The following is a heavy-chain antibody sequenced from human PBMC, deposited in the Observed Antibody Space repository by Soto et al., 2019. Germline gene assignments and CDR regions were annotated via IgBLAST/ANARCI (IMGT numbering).Heavy chain of an antibody. CDR2: IIPIFGTA. CDR3: ARDSLGYCSGGSCYPPTWCDP. V-gene: IGHV1-69*01. J-gene: IGHJ5*02. Sequence: QVQLVQSGAEVKKPGSSVKVSCKASGGTFSSYAISWVRQAPGQGLEWMGGIIPIFGTANYAQKFQGRVTITADESTSTAYMELSSLRSEDTAVYYCARDSLGYCSGGSCYPPTWCDPWGQGTLVTVSS. D-gene: IGHD2-15*01. CDR1: GGTFSSYA.